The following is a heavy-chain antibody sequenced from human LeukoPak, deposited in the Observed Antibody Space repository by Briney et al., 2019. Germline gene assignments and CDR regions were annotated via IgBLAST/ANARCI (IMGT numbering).Heavy chain of an antibody. D-gene: IGHD3-16*01. CDR3: ARSGITWGTYCPPLDY. Sequence: ASVKVSCKASGYTFISYYMHWVRQAPGQGLEWMGIINPSGGGTSYAQKFQGRVTMTRDTSTSTVYMELSSLRSEDTAVYYCARSGITWGTYCPPLDYWGQGTLVTVSS. CDR1: GYTFISYY. J-gene: IGHJ4*02. CDR2: INPSGGGT. V-gene: IGHV1-46*01.